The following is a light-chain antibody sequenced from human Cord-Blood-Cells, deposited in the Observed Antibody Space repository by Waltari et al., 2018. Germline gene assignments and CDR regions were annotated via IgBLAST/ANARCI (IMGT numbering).Light chain of an antibody. Sequence: EIVLTQSPGTMSLSPGERATLSCRASPSVSSSYLAWYQQKPGQAPSLLIYGASSRATGIPDRFSGSGSGTDFTLTISRLEPEDFAVYYCQQYGSSPWTFGQGTKVEIK. CDR1: PSVSSSY. CDR3: QQYGSSPWT. V-gene: IGKV3-20*01. J-gene: IGKJ1*01. CDR2: GAS.